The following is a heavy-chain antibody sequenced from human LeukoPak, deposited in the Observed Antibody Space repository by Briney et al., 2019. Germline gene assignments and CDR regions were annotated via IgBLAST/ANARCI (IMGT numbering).Heavy chain of an antibody. CDR2: INWNGGSS. CDR1: GFSLDDYG. Sequence: GGSLRLSCAASGFSLDDYGMSWVRQAPGKGLEWVSGINWNGGSSGYADSVRGRFTISRDNAKNSLYLQMNSLRAADTALYYCARERGSVGSYFDYWGQGTLVTVSS. J-gene: IGHJ4*02. CDR3: ARERGSVGSYFDY. V-gene: IGHV3-20*04. D-gene: IGHD5-12*01.